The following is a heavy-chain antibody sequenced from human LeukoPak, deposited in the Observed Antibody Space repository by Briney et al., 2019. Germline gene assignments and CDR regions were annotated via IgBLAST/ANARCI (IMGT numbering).Heavy chain of an antibody. V-gene: IGHV1-18*01. CDR2: ISAYNGNT. Sequence: ASVKVSCKASGYTFTSYGVSWVRQAPGQGLEWMGWISAYNGNTKSAQNLQGRVTMTTDTSTNTAYLELRGLTSDDTAVYYCARDVMCFDYWGQGTLVTVSS. CDR3: ARDVMCFDY. CDR1: GYTFTSYG. D-gene: IGHD2-21*01. J-gene: IGHJ4*02.